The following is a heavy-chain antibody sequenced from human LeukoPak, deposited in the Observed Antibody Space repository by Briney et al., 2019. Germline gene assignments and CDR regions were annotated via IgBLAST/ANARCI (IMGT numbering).Heavy chain of an antibody. CDR1: GGSISSGGYY. J-gene: IGHJ6*03. D-gene: IGHD3-10*01. V-gene: IGHV4-31*03. Sequence: SQTLSLTCTVSGGSISSGGYYWSWIRQHPGKGLEWIGYIYYSGSTYYNPSLKSRVTISVDTSKNQFSLKLSSVTAADTAVYYCARGENRGVASYYYYYMDVWGKGTTVTVSS. CDR2: IYYSGST. CDR3: ARGENRGVASYYYYYMDV.